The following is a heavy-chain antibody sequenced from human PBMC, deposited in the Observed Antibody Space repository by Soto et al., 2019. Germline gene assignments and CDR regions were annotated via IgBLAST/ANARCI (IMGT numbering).Heavy chain of an antibody. D-gene: IGHD1-26*01. Sequence: EMQLVESGGGLVQPGRSLRLSCAASGFTFDDCAMHWVRQAPGKGLEWVSVISWNGGTINYADSVKGRFTISRDNAKNSLYLQMNSLRPEDTALYYWAKDKSWESRAFDIWGLGTMVTVSS. CDR3: AKDKSWESRAFDI. CDR1: GFTFDDCA. J-gene: IGHJ3*02. V-gene: IGHV3-9*01. CDR2: ISWNGGTI.